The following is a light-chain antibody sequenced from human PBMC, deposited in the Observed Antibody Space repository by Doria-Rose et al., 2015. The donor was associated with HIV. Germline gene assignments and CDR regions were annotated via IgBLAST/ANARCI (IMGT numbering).Light chain of an antibody. Sequence: AIQLTQSPTSLSASVGDRVTITCRASQGIRSALAWYQQKPGKPPKLLISDASTLQSGLPSRFSGSGSETFFTLAISSLQPEDFATYYCQHLNNYFVGFGPGTKVDIK. CDR2: DAS. J-gene: IGKJ3*01. CDR1: QGIRSA. V-gene: IGKV1D-13*01. CDR3: QHLNNYFVG.